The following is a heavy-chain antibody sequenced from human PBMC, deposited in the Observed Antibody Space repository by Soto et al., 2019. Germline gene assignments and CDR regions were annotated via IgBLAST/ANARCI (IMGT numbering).Heavy chain of an antibody. J-gene: IGHJ3*02. V-gene: IGHV2-5*02. D-gene: IGHD3-10*01. CDR2: IYWDDDK. Sequence: QITLKESGPTLVKPTQTLTLTCTFSGFSLSTSGVGVGWIRQPPGKALEWLALIYWDDDKRYSPSLKSRLTITKDTSKNQVVLTMTNMDPVDTATYYCAQTRGVRESGDIWGQGTMVTVSS. CDR1: GFSLSTSGVG. CDR3: AQTRGVRESGDI.